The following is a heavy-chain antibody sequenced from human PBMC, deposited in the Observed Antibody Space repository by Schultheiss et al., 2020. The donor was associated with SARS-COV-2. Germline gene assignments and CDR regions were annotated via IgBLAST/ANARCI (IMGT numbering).Heavy chain of an antibody. D-gene: IGHD1-26*01. J-gene: IGHJ4*02. Sequence: ETLSLTCAVYCGSFSGYYWSWIRQPPGKGLEWVSSISSSSSYIYYADSVKGRFTISRDNAKSTLYLQMNSLRVEDTAVYYCTSQYSGSYWNWGQGTLVTVSS. CDR2: ISSSSSYI. V-gene: IGHV3-21*06. CDR1: CGSFSGYY. CDR3: TSQYSGSYWN.